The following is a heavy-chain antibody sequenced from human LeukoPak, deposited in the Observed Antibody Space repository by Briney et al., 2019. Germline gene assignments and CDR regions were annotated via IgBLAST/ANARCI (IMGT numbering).Heavy chain of an antibody. D-gene: IGHD6-13*01. V-gene: IGHV3-30*18. CDR3: AKVLQYSSSWYVLDC. CDR2: ASYDGINA. J-gene: IGHJ4*02. Sequence: GGSLRLSCAASGFTFSNYGMHWVRQAPGKGLEWVAVASYDGINAYYGGSVKGRFTISRDNSKNTVYLQMNSLRAEDTAVYYCAKVLQYSSSWYVLDCWGQGTLVTVSS. CDR1: GFTFSNYG.